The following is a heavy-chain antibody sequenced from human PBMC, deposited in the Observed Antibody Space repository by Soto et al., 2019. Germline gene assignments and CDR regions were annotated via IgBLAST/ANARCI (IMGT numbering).Heavy chain of an antibody. Sequence: SETLSLTCAVSGGSISSSNWWSWVRQPPGKGLEWIGEIYHSGSTNYNPSLKSRITISVDKSKNKFSLKLSSVTAADTAVYYCARGYYYDSSGYYFGDDAFDIWGQGTMVTVSS. D-gene: IGHD3-22*01. CDR2: IYHSGST. CDR3: ARGYYYDSSGYYFGDDAFDI. V-gene: IGHV4-4*02. J-gene: IGHJ3*02. CDR1: GGSISSSNW.